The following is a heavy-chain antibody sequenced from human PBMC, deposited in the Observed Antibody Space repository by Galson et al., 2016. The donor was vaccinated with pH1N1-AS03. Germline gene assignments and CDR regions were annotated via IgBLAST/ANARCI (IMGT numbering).Heavy chain of an antibody. CDR3: ARFSGSYQFDY. J-gene: IGHJ4*02. CDR1: GYSISSGFH. V-gene: IGHV4-38-2*01. Sequence: LTCAVSGYSISSGFHWAWVRQPPSKGLEWIGTISHSGNTYYNPSPKSRVTMSVDTSKNQFSLKLSSVTAADAAVYYCARFSGSYQFDYWGQGTLVTVSS. CDR2: ISHSGNT. D-gene: IGHD1-26*01.